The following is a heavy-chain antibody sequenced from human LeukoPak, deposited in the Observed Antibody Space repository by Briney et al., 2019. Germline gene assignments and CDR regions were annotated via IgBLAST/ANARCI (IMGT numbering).Heavy chain of an antibody. CDR1: GLTFSDAW. D-gene: IGHD3-10*01. CDR3: AKEEYFYGSGFDY. V-gene: IGHV3-15*01. J-gene: IGHJ4*02. Sequence: GGSLRLSCVASGLTFSDAWMSWVRQVPGKGLEWVGRVKSKTDGETRDYAASVKGRFTISRDDSKNTVYLQMDSLKSEDTAVYYCAKEEYFYGSGFDYWGQGTLVTVSS. CDR2: VKSKTDGETR.